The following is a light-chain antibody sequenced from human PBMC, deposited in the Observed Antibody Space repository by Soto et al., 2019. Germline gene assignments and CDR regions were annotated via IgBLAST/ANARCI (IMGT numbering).Light chain of an antibody. V-gene: IGKV1-6*01. Sequence: AIHMNQSPSSLSASVGERVTITCRASQGIRNDLDWFQQKPGKAPKLLIYAASNLQSGVPARFSGSGSGTDFTLTISSLQPEDFATYYCLQKYFYPFTFGPGTKVDIK. J-gene: IGKJ3*01. CDR2: AAS. CDR1: QGIRND. CDR3: LQKYFYPFT.